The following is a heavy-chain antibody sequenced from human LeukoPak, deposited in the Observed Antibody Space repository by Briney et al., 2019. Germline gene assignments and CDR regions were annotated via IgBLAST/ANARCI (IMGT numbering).Heavy chain of an antibody. Sequence: GGSLRLSCAASGFTFSSYSMNWVRQAPGKGLEWVSSISSSSYIYYADSVKGRFTISRDNAKNSLYLQMNSLRAEDTAVYYCARVGHGQWLVRAVYNWFDPWGQGTLVTVSS. CDR3: ARVGHGQWLVRAVYNWFDP. V-gene: IGHV3-21*01. CDR1: GFTFSSYS. CDR2: ISSSSYI. D-gene: IGHD6-19*01. J-gene: IGHJ5*02.